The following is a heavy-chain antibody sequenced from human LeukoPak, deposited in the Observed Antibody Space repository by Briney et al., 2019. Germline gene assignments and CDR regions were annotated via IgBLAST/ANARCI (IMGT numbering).Heavy chain of an antibody. D-gene: IGHD6-13*01. CDR3: ARDGSWYYYGMDV. CDR1: GGTFSSYA. J-gene: IGHJ6*02. V-gene: IGHV1-69*01. Sequence: GSSVKVSCKASGGTFSSYAISWVRQAPGQGLEWMGGIIPNFGTANYAQKFQGRVTITADESTSTAYMELSSLRSEDTAVYYCARDGSWYYYGMDVWGQGSTVTVSS. CDR2: IIPNFGTA.